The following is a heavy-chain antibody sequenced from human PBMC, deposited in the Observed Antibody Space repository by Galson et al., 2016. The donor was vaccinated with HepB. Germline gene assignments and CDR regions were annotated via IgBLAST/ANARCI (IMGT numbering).Heavy chain of an antibody. D-gene: IGHD6-13*01. Sequence: SLRLSCAASGFTFSNCALSWVRQAPGKGLEWVAAISYDGNNKYYADSVKGRFTISRDNSKNTLYLQMNSLRAEDTAVYYCARARIAALGTGAFDMWGQGTTVTVSS. CDR2: ISYDGNNK. CDR3: ARARIAALGTGAFDM. V-gene: IGHV3-30*03. J-gene: IGHJ3*02. CDR1: GFTFSNCA.